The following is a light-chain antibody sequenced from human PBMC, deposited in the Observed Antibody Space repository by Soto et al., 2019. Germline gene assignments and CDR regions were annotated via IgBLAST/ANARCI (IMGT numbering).Light chain of an antibody. CDR3: QQRFSWPPS. V-gene: IGKV3-11*01. Sequence: EIGLTQSPATLSLSPGDRATLSCRASQSVSRYLAWYQQKPGQAPRLLIHDTSTRATGVPDTFSGSGSGTEFTLTISSLEPADSAMYYCQQRFSWPPSFGGGTHVVIK. CDR1: QSVSRY. J-gene: IGKJ4*01. CDR2: DTS.